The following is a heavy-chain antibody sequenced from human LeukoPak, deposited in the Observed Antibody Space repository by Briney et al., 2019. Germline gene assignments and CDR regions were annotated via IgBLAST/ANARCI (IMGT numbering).Heavy chain of an antibody. D-gene: IGHD6-6*01. CDR3: ARDSPHSSSTLAPFGY. CDR2: IYHSGST. J-gene: IGHJ4*02. V-gene: IGHV4-30-2*01. Sequence: SETLSLTCTVSGGSISSGGYYWSWIRQPPGKGLEWIGYIYHSGSTYYNPSLKSRVTISVDRTKNQFSLKLSSVTAPDTAVYYCARDSPHSSSTLAPFGYWGQGTLVTVSS. CDR1: GGSISSGGYY.